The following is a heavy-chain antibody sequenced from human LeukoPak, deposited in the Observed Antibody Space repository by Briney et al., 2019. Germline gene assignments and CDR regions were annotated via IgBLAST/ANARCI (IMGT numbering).Heavy chain of an antibody. D-gene: IGHD3-10*02. J-gene: IGHJ6*02. CDR3: ARETDRLRSTYGMDV. Sequence: PSETLSLTCTVSGGSISSGGYYWSWIRQHPGKGLEWIGYIYYSGSTYYNPSLKSRVTISVDTSKNQFSLKLSSVTAADTAVYYCARETDRLRSTYGMDVWGQGTTVTVSS. V-gene: IGHV4-31*03. CDR2: IYYSGST. CDR1: GGSISSGGYY.